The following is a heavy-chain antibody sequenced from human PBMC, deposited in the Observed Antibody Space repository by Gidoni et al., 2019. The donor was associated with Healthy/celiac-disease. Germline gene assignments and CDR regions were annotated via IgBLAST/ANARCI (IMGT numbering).Heavy chain of an antibody. CDR3: AKEWGYYDSSGYYDLGGWFDY. V-gene: IGHV1-69*09. J-gene: IGHJ4*02. CDR2: IIPIHGIA. D-gene: IGHD3-22*01. CDR1: GGTFSSYA. Sequence: QVQLVQSGAEVKKPGSSVKVSCKASGGTFSSYAIRWVRQAPGQGLEWMGRIIPIHGIANYAQKYQGRVTITADKSTSTAYMELSSLRSEDTAVYYCAKEWGYYDSSGYYDLGGWFDYWGQGTLVTVSS.